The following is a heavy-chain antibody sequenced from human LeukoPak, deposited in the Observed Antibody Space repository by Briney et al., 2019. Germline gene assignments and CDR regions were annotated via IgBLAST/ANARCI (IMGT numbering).Heavy chain of an antibody. CDR2: IRHDGSDK. D-gene: IGHD3-10*01. CDR3: ARPGFGDGGDYYYYMDV. J-gene: IGHJ6*03. Sequence: GTSLRLSCAASGFTFGLFSLHWVRQPPGKGLEWVAVIRHDGSDKYYANSVKGRFTISRDNSKDTLYLQIDSLRAEDTAVYYCARPGFGDGGDYYYYMDVWGKGTTVTISS. CDR1: GFTFGLFS. V-gene: IGHV3-30*04.